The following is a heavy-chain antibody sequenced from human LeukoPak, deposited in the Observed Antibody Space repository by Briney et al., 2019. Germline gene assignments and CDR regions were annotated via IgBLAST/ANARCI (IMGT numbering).Heavy chain of an antibody. CDR2: IWFDGSDK. Sequence: GGSLRLSCAASGFTFSSYGMHWVRQAPGKGLEWVTFIWFDGSDKYYADSVKGRFTISRDNSKNTLYLQMNSLRAEDTAVYYCACDYGGNSGVDYWGQGTLVTVSS. V-gene: IGHV3-30*02. D-gene: IGHD4-23*01. CDR3: ACDYGGNSGVDY. CDR1: GFTFSSYG. J-gene: IGHJ4*02.